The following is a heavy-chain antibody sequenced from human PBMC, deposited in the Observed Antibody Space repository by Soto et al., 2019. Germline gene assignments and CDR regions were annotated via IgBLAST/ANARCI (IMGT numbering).Heavy chain of an antibody. J-gene: IGHJ5*02. CDR1: GFTFSRHW. V-gene: IGHV3-74*03. D-gene: IGHD3-3*01. CDR3: ATEVIDATGTIRWFDP. Sequence: GGSLRLSCAASGFTFSRHWMHWVRQTPGKGPVWVSRINDDGSSTKYADSVKGRFTIARDNAKNTVFLQMSSLRAEDTAVYYCATEVIDATGTIRWFDPWGQGTLVTVSS. CDR2: INDDGSST.